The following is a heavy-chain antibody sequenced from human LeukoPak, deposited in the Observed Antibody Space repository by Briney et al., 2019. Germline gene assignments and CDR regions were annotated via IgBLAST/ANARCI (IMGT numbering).Heavy chain of an antibody. CDR1: GGSISIFY. J-gene: IGHJ4*02. CDR3: TRDRELGF. D-gene: IGHD1-26*01. CDR2: IYNSGST. V-gene: IGHV4-59*01. Sequence: PSETLSLTCTVSGGSISIFYWNWIRQPPGKGLEWIGSIYNSGSTTYNPSLKSRVTISGDTSKNQFSPKLTSVTAADTAVYYCTRDRELGFWGQGTLVTVSS.